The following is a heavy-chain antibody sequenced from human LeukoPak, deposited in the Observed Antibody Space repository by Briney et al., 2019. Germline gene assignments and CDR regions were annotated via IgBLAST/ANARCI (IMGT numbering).Heavy chain of an antibody. V-gene: IGHV4-4*07. CDR1: GGSISSYY. Sequence: SETLSLTCTVSGGSISSYYWSWIRQAAGKGLEWIGRIYTSGSTNYNPSLKSRVTMPVDTSKNQFSLKLSSVTAADTAVYYCARADCSGGSCYYDYWGQGTLVTVSS. CDR3: ARADCSGGSCYYDY. J-gene: IGHJ4*02. D-gene: IGHD2-15*01. CDR2: IYTSGST.